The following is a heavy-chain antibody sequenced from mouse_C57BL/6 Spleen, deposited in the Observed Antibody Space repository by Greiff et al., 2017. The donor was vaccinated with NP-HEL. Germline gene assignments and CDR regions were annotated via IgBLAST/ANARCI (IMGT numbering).Heavy chain of an antibody. D-gene: IGHD3-2*02. J-gene: IGHJ4*01. CDR2: INPNNGGT. V-gene: IGHV1-26*01. CDR1: GYTFTDYY. Sequence: EVQLQQSGPELVKPGASVKISCKASGYTFTDYYMNWVKQSHGKSLEWIGDINPNNGGTSYNQKFKGKATLTVDKSSSTAYMELRSLTSEDSAVYYCARDSSGYHYAMDYWGQGTSVTVSS. CDR3: ARDSSGYHYAMDY.